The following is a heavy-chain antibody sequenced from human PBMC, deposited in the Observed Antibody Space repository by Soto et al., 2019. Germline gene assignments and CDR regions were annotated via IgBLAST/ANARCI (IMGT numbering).Heavy chain of an antibody. J-gene: IGHJ6*02. Sequence: QVQLVESGGGVVQPGRSLRLSCAASGFTFSSYGMHWVRQAPGKGLEWVAVIWHDGSNKYYADSVKGRFTISRDNFKNTLYLQMNSLRAEDTAVYYCAREPLGYYYGMDVWGQGTTVTVSS. CDR3: AREPLGYYYGMDV. CDR2: IWHDGSNK. V-gene: IGHV3-33*01. D-gene: IGHD7-27*01. CDR1: GFTFSSYG.